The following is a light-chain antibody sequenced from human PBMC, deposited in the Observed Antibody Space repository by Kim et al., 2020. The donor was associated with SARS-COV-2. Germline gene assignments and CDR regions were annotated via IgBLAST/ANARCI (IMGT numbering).Light chain of an antibody. V-gene: IGLV3-19*01. CDR2: GKN. CDR1: SLRSYY. CDR3: NSRDSSGKQWV. J-gene: IGLJ3*02. Sequence: SSELTQDPAVSVALGQTVRITCQGDSLRSYYATWYQQKPGQAPVLVIFGKNNRPSGIPDRFSGSRSGNTASLTITGAQAEDEADYYCNSRDSSGKQWVFGGGTQLTVL.